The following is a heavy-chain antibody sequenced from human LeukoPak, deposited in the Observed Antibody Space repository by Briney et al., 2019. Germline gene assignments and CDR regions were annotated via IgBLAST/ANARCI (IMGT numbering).Heavy chain of an antibody. CDR1: GYSFPNYW. CDR2: IYPGDSNT. D-gene: IGHD6-13*01. J-gene: IGHJ4*02. V-gene: IGHV5-51*01. Sequence: GESLKISCKGSGYSFPNYWIGWVRQMPGKGLEWMGIIYPGDSNTKYSPSFKGQVTISADKSISTAYLQWSSLKASDTAIYYCTRHIAAAGPDYWGQGTLVTVSS. CDR3: TRHIAAAGPDY.